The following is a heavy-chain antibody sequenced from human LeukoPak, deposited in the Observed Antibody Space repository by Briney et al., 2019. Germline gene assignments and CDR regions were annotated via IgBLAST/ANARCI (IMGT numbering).Heavy chain of an antibody. Sequence: AGGSLRLSCAASGFTFSSYAMSWVRQAPGKGLEWVSAISGSGGSTYYADSVKGRFTISRDNSRDTLYLQMNSLRAEDTAVYYCVKDIATRHGQSDHWGQGTLVTVSS. CDR1: GFTFSSYA. CDR3: VKDIATRHGQSDH. V-gene: IGHV3-23*01. J-gene: IGHJ4*02. CDR2: ISGSGGST. D-gene: IGHD6-6*01.